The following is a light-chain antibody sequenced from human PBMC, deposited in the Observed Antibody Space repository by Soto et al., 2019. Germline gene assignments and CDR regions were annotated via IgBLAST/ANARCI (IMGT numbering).Light chain of an antibody. CDR3: QHYMPSVT. J-gene: IGKJ1*01. V-gene: IGKV3-20*01. Sequence: EIVLTQSPGTLSLSPGQRATLSCRASQSVDTTFLAWYQKKPGQAPRLLIQGASKRATGIPASFSGSGSGTDFTLIIIELEPEDLAVYYCQHYMPSVTFGQGTKVEIK. CDR1: QSVDTTF. CDR2: GAS.